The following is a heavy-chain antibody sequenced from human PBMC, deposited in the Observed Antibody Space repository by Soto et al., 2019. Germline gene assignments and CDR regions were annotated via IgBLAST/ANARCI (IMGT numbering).Heavy chain of an antibody. J-gene: IGHJ4*02. CDR3: ARVXDSSGYEY. V-gene: IGHV2-26*01. CDR2: IFSNDDK. Sequence: QVSLKESGPVXVKPXXTLTLTCTVSGFSLSNPXXGXXXIRXPXXKALEWLAHIFSNDDKSYSTSLKSRVTISKDTSKSQVVLTMTNMDPVDTATYYCARVXDSSGYEYWGQGTLVTVSS. D-gene: IGHD3-22*01. CDR1: GFSLSNPXXG.